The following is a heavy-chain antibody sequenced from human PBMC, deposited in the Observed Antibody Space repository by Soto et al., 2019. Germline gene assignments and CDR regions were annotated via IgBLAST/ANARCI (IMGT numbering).Heavy chain of an antibody. CDR3: AKKNPYYYDSSGYFDY. J-gene: IGHJ4*02. D-gene: IGHD3-22*01. Sequence: GGSLRLSCAASGFTFSSYAMSWVRQAPGKGLEWVSAISGSGGSTYYADSVKGRFTISRDNSKNTLYLQMNSLRAEDTAVYYCAKKNPYYYDSSGYFDYWGQGTLVTRLL. CDR2: ISGSGGST. CDR1: GFTFSSYA. V-gene: IGHV3-23*01.